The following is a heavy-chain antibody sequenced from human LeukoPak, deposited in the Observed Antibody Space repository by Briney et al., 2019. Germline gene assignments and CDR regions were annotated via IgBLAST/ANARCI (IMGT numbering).Heavy chain of an antibody. CDR3: ARVPGGGTAAN. J-gene: IGHJ4*02. D-gene: IGHD1-7*01. CDR2: IYYSGST. CDR1: GGSVSSGSYY. V-gene: IGHV4-61*01. Sequence: SETLSLTCTVSGGSVSSGSYYWSWIRQPPGKGLEWIGYIYYSGSTNYNPSLKSRVTISVDMSKNQFSLRLSSVTTADTAVYYCARVPGGGTAANWGQGTLVTVSS.